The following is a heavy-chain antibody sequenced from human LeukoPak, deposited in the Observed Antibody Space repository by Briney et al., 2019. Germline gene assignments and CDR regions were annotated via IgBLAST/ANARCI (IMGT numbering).Heavy chain of an antibody. J-gene: IGHJ2*01. CDR3: ARARGIFPIVVPVNWYFDL. V-gene: IGHV4-39*07. CDR2: FYYSGST. Sequence: SSETLSLTCTVSGGSISSSNDYWGWIRQPPGKGLEWIGSFYYSGSTYYNPSLRSRVTISVDTSKNQFSLKLSSVTAADTAVYYCARARGIFPIVVPVNWYFDLWGRGTLVTVSS. CDR1: GGSISSSNDY. D-gene: IGHD2-2*01.